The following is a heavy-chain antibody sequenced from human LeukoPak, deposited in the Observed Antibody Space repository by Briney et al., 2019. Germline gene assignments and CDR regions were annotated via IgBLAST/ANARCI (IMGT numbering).Heavy chain of an antibody. CDR1: GGSISGYY. CDR3: ARYIPARPGFDY. V-gene: IGHV4-4*07. Sequence: SSETLSLTCTVSGGSISGYYWSRIRQPAGKGLEWIGRIYTSGSTNYNPSLKGRVTMSVDTSKNQFSLKLSSVTVADTAVYYCARYIPARPGFDYWGQGTLVTVSS. J-gene: IGHJ4*02. CDR2: IYTSGST. D-gene: IGHD6-6*01.